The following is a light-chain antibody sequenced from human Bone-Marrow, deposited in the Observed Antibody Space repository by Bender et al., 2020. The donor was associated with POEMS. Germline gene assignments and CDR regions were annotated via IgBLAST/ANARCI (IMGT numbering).Light chain of an antibody. CDR3: SSYAGSNNYV. J-gene: IGLJ1*01. CDR2: EVT. V-gene: IGLV2-8*01. CDR1: SSDIGGHNS. Sequence: QSALTQPPSASGSPGQSVTISCTGTSSDIGGHNSVSWYQQHPGKAPKLMIYEVTERPSGVPDRFSGSKSGNTASLTVSGLQAEDEADYYCSSYAGSNNYVFGTGTKVTVL.